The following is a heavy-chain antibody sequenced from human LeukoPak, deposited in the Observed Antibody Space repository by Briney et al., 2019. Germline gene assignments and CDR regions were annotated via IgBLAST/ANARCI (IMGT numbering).Heavy chain of an antibody. D-gene: IGHD6-13*01. CDR3: AKGDPFRAGWFDP. Sequence: SETLSLTCTVSGGSISSYYWSWIRQPPGKGLEWIGYIYYSGSTNYNPSLKSRVTMSVDTSKNQFSLKLSSVTAADTAVYYCAKGDPFRAGWFDPWGQGILVTVSS. J-gene: IGHJ5*02. CDR2: IYYSGST. V-gene: IGHV4-59*12. CDR1: GGSISSYY.